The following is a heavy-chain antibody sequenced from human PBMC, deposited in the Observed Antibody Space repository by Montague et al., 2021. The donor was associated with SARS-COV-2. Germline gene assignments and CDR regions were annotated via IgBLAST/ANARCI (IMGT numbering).Heavy chain of an antibody. CDR2: IYYSGST. CDR3: ARGFDL. V-gene: IGHV4-59*02. J-gene: IGHJ2*01. Sequence: SETLSLTCSVSGGSVSSYYLNWIRQTPGKGLEWIGNIYYSGSTNYNPSLKSRVTISVGTSKNQFSLKLSSVTAADTAVYYCARGFDLWGRGTLVTVSS. CDR1: GGSVSSYY.